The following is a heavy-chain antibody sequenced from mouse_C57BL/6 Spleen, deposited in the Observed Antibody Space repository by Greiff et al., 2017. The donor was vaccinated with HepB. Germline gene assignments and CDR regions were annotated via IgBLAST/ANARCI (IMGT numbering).Heavy chain of an antibody. V-gene: IGHV1-50*01. CDR2: IDPSDSYT. J-gene: IGHJ2*01. CDR3: ARGLLGHFDY. D-gene: IGHD2-3*01. CDR1: GYTFTSYW. Sequence: QVQLQQPGAELVKPGASVKLSCKASGYTFTSYWMQWVKQRPGQGLEWIGEIDPSDSYTNYNQKFKGKATLTVDTSSSTAYMQLSSLTSEDSAVYYCARGLLGHFDYWGQGTTLTVSS.